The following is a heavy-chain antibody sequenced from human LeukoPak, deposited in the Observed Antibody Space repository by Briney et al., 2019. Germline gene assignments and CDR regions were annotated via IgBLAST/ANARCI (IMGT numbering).Heavy chain of an antibody. D-gene: IGHD1-1*01. CDR2: FDPEDGET. CDR1: GYTLTELS. V-gene: IGHV1-24*01. J-gene: IGHJ6*02. CDR3: ATALERLYYYYGMDV. Sequence: ASVKVSCKVSGYTLTELSMHWVRQAPGKGLEWMGGFDPEDGETIYAQKFQGRVTTTEDTSTDTAYMELSSLRSEDTAVYYCATALERLYYYYGMDVWGQGTMVTVSS.